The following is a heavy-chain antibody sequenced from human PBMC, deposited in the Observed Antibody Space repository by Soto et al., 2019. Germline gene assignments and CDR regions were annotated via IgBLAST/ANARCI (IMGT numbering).Heavy chain of an antibody. J-gene: IGHJ6*02. D-gene: IGHD1-26*01. V-gene: IGHV4-34*01. CDR3: AGFARGATKVYYYGMDV. CDR2: INHSGST. CDR1: GGSFSGYY. Sequence: NPSETLSLTCAVYGGSFSGYYWSWIRQPPGKGLEWIGEINHSGSTNYNPSLKSRVTISVDTSKNQFSLKLSSVTAADTAVYYCAGFARGATKVYYYGMDVWGQGTTVNVS.